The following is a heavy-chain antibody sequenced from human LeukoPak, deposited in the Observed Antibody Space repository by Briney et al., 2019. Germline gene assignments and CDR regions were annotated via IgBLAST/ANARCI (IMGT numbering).Heavy chain of an antibody. CDR3: AKYSSGWSRGYFDY. CDR2: ISYDGRNK. Sequence: GGSLRLSCAASGFTFSSYAMHWVRQAPGKGLEWVAVISYDGRNKYYADSVKGRFTISRDNSKNTLSLQMTSLRAEDTAVYYCAKYSSGWSRGYFDYWGQGTLVTVSS. CDR1: GFTFSSYA. J-gene: IGHJ4*02. V-gene: IGHV3-30*14. D-gene: IGHD6-19*01.